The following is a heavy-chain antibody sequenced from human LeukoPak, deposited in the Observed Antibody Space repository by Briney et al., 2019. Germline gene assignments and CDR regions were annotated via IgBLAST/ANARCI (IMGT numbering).Heavy chain of an antibody. V-gene: IGHV1-8*01. CDR3: ARGLGSYDSSELTWPMISF. CDR1: GYTFTSYE. CDR2: MNPNGGDT. J-gene: IGHJ4*02. Sequence: ASVKVSCKASGYTFTSYEINWVRQATGQGLEWMGWMNPNGGDTAYAQKFQGRITMTRSTSISTAYMELSSLRSEDTAVYYCARGLGSYDSSELTWPMISFWGQGTVVTVSS. D-gene: IGHD3-22*01.